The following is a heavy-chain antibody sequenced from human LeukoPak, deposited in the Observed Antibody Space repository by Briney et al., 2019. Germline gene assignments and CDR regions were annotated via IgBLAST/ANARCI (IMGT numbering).Heavy chain of an antibody. CDR1: GGSISSSSYY. CDR3: ARDQVMTTVTTGDY. D-gene: IGHD4-17*01. Sequence: ETLSLTCTVSGGSISSSSYYWGWIRQPPGKGLEWIGSIYYSGSTYYNPSLKSRVTTSVDTSKNQFSLKLSSVTAADTAVYYCARDQVMTTVTTGDYWGQGTLVTVSS. V-gene: IGHV4-39*07. CDR2: IYYSGST. J-gene: IGHJ4*02.